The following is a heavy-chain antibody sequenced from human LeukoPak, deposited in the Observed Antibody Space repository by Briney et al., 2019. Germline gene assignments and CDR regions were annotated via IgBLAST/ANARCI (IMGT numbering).Heavy chain of an antibody. J-gene: IGHJ4*02. Sequence: GGSLRLSCAASGFTFSSYSMTWVRQAPGKGPEWVSSISSSSSYIYYADSVKGRFTISRDNAKNSLYLQMNSLRAEDTAVYYCARDISGISYSSSYYFDYWGQGTLVTVSS. CDR1: GFTFSSYS. D-gene: IGHD6-6*01. CDR2: ISSSSSYI. CDR3: ARDISGISYSSSYYFDY. V-gene: IGHV3-21*01.